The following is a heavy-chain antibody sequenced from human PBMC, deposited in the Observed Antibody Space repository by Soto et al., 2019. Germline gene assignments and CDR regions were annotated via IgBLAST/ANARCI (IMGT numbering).Heavy chain of an antibody. Sequence: ASLKVSCKASGYTFTSYAMHWLRQAPGQRLEWMGWINAGNGNTKYSQKFQGRVTITRDTSASTAYMELSSLRSEDTAVYYCARDRQWLVLSAAFDIWGQGTMVTVSS. CDR1: GYTFTSYA. V-gene: IGHV1-3*01. D-gene: IGHD6-19*01. J-gene: IGHJ3*02. CDR3: ARDRQWLVLSAAFDI. CDR2: INAGNGNT.